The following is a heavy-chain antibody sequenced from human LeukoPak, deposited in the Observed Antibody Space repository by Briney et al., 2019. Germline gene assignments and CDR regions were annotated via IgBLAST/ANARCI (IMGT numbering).Heavy chain of an antibody. D-gene: IGHD1-7*01. CDR1: GYTFTSYG. J-gene: IGHJ4*02. CDR2: ISAYNGNT. CDR3: ARALHPKYNWNYRY. V-gene: IGHV1-18*01. Sequence: ASVKVSCKASGYTFTSYGISWVRQAPGQGLEWMGWISAYNGNTNYAQKLQGRVTTTTDTSTSTAYMELRSLRSDDTAVYYCARALHPKYNWNYRYWGQGTLVTVSS.